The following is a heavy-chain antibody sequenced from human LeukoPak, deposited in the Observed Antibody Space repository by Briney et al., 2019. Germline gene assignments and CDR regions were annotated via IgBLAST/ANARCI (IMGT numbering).Heavy chain of an antibody. J-gene: IGHJ3*01. Sequence: GGSLRLSCAASGLSFHNTWMHWIRQAPGKGLVWVSRIISDGITTTYADSVKGRFTISRDNANNTMYLQMNSLRAEDTAVYYCAADGEYAFQVWGQGTMVTVSS. CDR2: IISDGITT. CDR1: GLSFHNTW. V-gene: IGHV3-74*01. D-gene: IGHD2/OR15-2a*01. CDR3: AADGEYAFQV.